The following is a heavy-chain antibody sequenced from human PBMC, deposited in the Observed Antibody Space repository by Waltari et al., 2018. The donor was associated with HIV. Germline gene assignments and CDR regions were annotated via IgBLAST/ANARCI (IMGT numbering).Heavy chain of an antibody. D-gene: IGHD6-25*01. V-gene: IGHV3-74*03. CDR2: INSDGSST. CDR1: GFPFSASW. CDR3: TSLAGSSDWRGDY. J-gene: IGHJ4*02. Sequence: EVQLVESGGGSIQPGGSLRLSCAASGFPFSASWMHWVRQAPGKGLVWVSRINSDGSSTMYADSVKGRFTISRDNDKNTLFLQMNSLRDDDTAVYYCTSLAGSSDWRGDYWGQGTLVTVSS.